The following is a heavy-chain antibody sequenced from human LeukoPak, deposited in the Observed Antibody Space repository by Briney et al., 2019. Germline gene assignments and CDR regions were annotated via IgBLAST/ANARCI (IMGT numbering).Heavy chain of an antibody. J-gene: IGHJ4*02. D-gene: IGHD2-15*01. CDR1: GFTFSSYD. V-gene: IGHV3-13*01. CDR3: ARGTYCSGASCYSIGLDY. CDR2: IGIVGDT. Sequence: GGSLRLSCAASGFTFSSYDMHWVRQTTGKGLEWVSAIGIVGDTLYAGPVKGRFTISRENAKNSLYLQMNSLRADDTAVYYCARGTYCSGASCYSIGLDYWGQGALVTVSS.